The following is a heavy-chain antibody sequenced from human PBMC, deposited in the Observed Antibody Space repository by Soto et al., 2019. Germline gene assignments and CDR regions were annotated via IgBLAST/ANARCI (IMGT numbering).Heavy chain of an antibody. CDR1: GFTFSNAW. CDR3: TPGGCLNMVRGGCSGF. J-gene: IGHJ4*02. D-gene: IGHD3-10*01. CDR2: IKSKTDGGTT. V-gene: IGHV3-15*01. Sequence: EVQLVESGGGLVKPGGSLRLSCAASGFTFSNAWMSWVRQAPGKGLEWVGRIKSKTDGGTTDYAAPVKGRFTISRDDSKNTLYLQMNSLKTEDTGLYYCTPGGCLNMVRGGCSGFWGQGTLVTVSS.